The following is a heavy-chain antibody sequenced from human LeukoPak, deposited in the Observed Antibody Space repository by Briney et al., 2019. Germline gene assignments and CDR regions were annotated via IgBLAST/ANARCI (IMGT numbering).Heavy chain of an antibody. V-gene: IGHV3-30*02. CDR3: AKVRRIVVVPAAIWDY. Sequence: GGSLRLSCAASGFTFSSYGMHWVRQAPGKGLEWLAFIRYDGSNKYYADSVKGRFTISRDNSKNTLYLQMNGLRAEDTAVYYCAKVRRIVVVPAAIWDYWGQGTLVTVSS. CDR1: GFTFSSYG. J-gene: IGHJ4*02. CDR2: IRYDGSNK. D-gene: IGHD2-2*01.